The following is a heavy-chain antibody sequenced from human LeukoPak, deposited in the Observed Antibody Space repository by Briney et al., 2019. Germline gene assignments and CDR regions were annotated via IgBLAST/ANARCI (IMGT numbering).Heavy chain of an antibody. J-gene: IGHJ4*02. CDR3: ARTGHYQFDF. V-gene: IGHV1-18*01. D-gene: IGHD3-9*01. Sequence: ASVKVSCKASGYSFTDYDFSWVRQAPGQGLEWLGWVSIYNDNTNYAREFQDRITMTTDISTSTAYMELKSLTSDDTAVYFCARTGHYQFDFWGQGTLVTVSS. CDR2: VSIYNDNT. CDR1: GYSFTDYD.